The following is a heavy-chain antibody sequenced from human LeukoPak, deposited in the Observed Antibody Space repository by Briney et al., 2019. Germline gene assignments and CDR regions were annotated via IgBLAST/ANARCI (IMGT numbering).Heavy chain of an antibody. CDR3: ARDLGYGSVAFGI. D-gene: IGHD3-10*01. V-gene: IGHV4-59*01. J-gene: IGHJ3*02. Sequence: SETLSLTCTVSGGSISSYYWSWIRQPPGKGLEWIGYIYYSGSTNYNPSLKSRVTISVDTSKNQFSLKLSSVTAADTAVYYCARDLGYGSVAFGIWGQGTMVTVSS. CDR1: GGSISSYY. CDR2: IYYSGST.